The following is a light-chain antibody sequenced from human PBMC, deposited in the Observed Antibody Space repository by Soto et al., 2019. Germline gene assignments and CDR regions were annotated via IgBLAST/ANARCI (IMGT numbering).Light chain of an antibody. CDR2: RDD. V-gene: IGLV1-47*01. J-gene: IGLJ1*01. CDR1: TSNVGDHF. Sequence: QSVLTQSPSVSGTPGQRVTISCSGGTSNVGDHFVYWYQQLPGAAPKLLIYRDDQRPSGVPDRFSGSKSGTSASLAISGLRSEDEVDYYCTVWDDSLSGRVFGTGTKLTVL. CDR3: TVWDDSLSGRV.